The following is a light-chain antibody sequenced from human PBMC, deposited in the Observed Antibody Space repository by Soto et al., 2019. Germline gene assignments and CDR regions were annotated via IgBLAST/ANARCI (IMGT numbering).Light chain of an antibody. J-gene: IGKJ4*01. CDR1: QDINNF. V-gene: IGKV1-33*01. CDR3: QQYDYFPRT. Sequence: DIQMTQSPSSLSASVGDRVTITCQASQDINNFLSWYQQKPGKSPKLLIYDASNLETGVPSRFSGSGSGTTFSFTISSLQAEDIATYYCQQYDYFPRTFGGGTKVEIK. CDR2: DAS.